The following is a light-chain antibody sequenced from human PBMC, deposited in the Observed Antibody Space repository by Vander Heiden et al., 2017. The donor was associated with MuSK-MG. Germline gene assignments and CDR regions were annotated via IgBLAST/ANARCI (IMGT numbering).Light chain of an antibody. CDR2: AAS. V-gene: IGKV1-39*01. CDR3: LQSHSTPST. J-gene: IGKJ2*02. CDR1: LTISPY. Sequence: IHMTQSPSSLSASVADRASITRLASLTISPYLNWYQQKPGKAPKVLIYAASSWQSGVPSRFRGSGSGTHFTLTITSLQAEDFATYYCLQSHSTPSTFGQGTRLEMK.